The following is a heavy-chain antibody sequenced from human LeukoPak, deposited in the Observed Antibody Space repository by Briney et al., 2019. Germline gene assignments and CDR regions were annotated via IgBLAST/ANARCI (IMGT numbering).Heavy chain of an antibody. D-gene: IGHD2-21*01. Sequence: GESLKISCKSSGYSFTTYWIAWVRQMPGKGLEWMGIIYPGDSDTRFSPSFQGQVTISADKSISTAYLQWTSLKASDSAMYYCARVLIRGDEIDYWGQGTLVTVSS. V-gene: IGHV5-51*01. CDR3: ARVLIRGDEIDY. J-gene: IGHJ4*02. CDR2: IYPGDSDT. CDR1: GYSFTTYW.